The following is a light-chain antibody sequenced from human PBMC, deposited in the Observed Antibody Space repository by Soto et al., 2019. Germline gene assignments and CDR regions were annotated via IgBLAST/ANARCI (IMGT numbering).Light chain of an antibody. J-gene: IGKJ2*01. Sequence: EIVMTQSPGTLSVSPGERVTLSCRASQSVSNNLAWYQQKPGQAPRLLIYDASTRATGIPARFSGGGSGAEFTLTISSLQSEDFAVYYCQQYDNWPPYTFGQGTRLDIK. CDR1: QSVSNN. CDR3: QQYDNWPPYT. V-gene: IGKV3-15*01. CDR2: DAS.